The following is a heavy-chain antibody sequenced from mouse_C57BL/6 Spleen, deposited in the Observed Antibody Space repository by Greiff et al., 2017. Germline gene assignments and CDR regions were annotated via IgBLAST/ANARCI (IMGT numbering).Heavy chain of an antibody. CDR1: GYTFTSYW. J-gene: IGHJ2*01. CDR2: IDPSDSYT. Sequence: VQLQQPGAELVRPGTSVKLSCKASGYTFTSYWMHWVKQRPGQGLEWIGVIDPSDSYTNYNQKFKGKATLTVDTSSSTAYMQLSSLTSEDSAVYYCARGGVSLYYFDYWGQGTTLTVSS. CDR3: ARGGVSLYYFDY. D-gene: IGHD6-2*01. V-gene: IGHV1-59*01.